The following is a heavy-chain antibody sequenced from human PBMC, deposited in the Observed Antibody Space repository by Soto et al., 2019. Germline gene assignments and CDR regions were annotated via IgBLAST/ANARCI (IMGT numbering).Heavy chain of an antibody. J-gene: IGHJ4*02. D-gene: IGHD2-15*01. Sequence: DVQLVESGGGLVKPGGSLRLSCEVSGFSFSISAMNWVRQAPGNGLEWVSSINSGSTSVRYADSVKGRFTISRDNANNSLSLHLNSLRVEDTAVYYCARGGGSLNYGGQGTLVTVSS. V-gene: IGHV3-21*02. CDR2: INSGSTSV. CDR3: ARGGGSLNY. CDR1: GFSFSISA.